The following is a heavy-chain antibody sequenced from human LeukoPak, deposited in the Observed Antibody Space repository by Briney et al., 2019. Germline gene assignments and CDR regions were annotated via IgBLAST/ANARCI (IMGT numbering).Heavy chain of an antibody. CDR3: ARIIRDYGMDV. D-gene: IGHD3-3*02. Sequence: PSQTLSLTCTVSGDSITSDNYYWIWIRQPAGKGLEWIGRISTSGTINYNPSLRSRVTMSVDTSKNQFSLKLSSVTAADTAVYYCARIIRDYGMDVWAQGTTATVFS. CDR1: GDSITSDNYY. V-gene: IGHV4-61*02. J-gene: IGHJ6*02. CDR2: ISTSGTI.